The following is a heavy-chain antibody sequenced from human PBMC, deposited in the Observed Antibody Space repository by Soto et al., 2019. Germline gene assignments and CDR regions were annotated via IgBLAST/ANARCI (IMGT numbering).Heavy chain of an antibody. V-gene: IGHV1-18*01. CDR3: AKDRDSNSWPSRDV. CDR2: ISPNSGNT. D-gene: IGHD3-22*01. J-gene: IGHJ6*02. CDR1: GYTFTRNG. Sequence: QVHLVQSGAEVKKPGASVNVSCKTSGYTFTRNGISWVRQAPGQGLEWMGWISPNSGNTKYAQKLQGRVIMTTDTSTSTAYMALRSLRSDDTAVYYCAKDRDSNSWPSRDVWGPGTTVTVSS.